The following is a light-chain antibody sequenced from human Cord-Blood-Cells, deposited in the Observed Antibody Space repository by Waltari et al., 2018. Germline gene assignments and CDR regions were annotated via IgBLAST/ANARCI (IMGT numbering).Light chain of an antibody. J-gene: IGKJ2*03. CDR3: QRRYSTLPMYS. CDR1: QSISSY. CDR2: AAS. Sequence: DIQMTQSPSFLSASVGDRVTITCRASQSISSYLNWYQHKPGKAPKLLIYAASSLQSGVPSRFSGSGSGTDFTLTISILQPEDFATYSCQRRYSTLPMYSFGQGTKLEIK. V-gene: IGKV1-39*01.